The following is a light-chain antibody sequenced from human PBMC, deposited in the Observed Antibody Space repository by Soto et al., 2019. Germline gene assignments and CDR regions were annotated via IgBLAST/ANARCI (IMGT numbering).Light chain of an antibody. CDR3: QQYNCYSPYT. J-gene: IGKJ2*01. Sequence: DIQMTQSPPTLSASVGDRVTITCRASQSISSWLARYQQKPGKAPKLLIYDAASLESGIPSMFSGSGAGTAFTFTISSLQPDEFAAYYCQQYNCYSPYTFGQGTKLEIK. CDR2: DAA. CDR1: QSISSW. V-gene: IGKV1-5*01.